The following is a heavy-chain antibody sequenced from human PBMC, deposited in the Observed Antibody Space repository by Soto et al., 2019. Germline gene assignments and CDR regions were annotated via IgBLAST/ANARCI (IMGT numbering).Heavy chain of an antibody. Sequence: EVQLVESGGGLVKPGGSLRLSCAASGFTFSSYSMNWVRQAPGKGLEWVSSISSSSSYIYYADSVKGRFTISRDNAKNSLYLQMNSLRAEDTAVYYCARDSDRGYSRWGYFDYLGQGTLVTVSS. D-gene: IGHD5-18*01. CDR1: GFTFSSYS. CDR2: ISSSSSYI. V-gene: IGHV3-21*01. CDR3: ARDSDRGYSRWGYFDY. J-gene: IGHJ4*02.